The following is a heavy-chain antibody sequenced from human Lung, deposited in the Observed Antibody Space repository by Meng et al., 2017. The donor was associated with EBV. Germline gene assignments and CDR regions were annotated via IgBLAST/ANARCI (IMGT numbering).Heavy chain of an antibody. CDR1: VFSFSDHY. CDR2: SRNRPNSYTT. Sequence: VHLCRSGAAVFPHERSLSLSCASAVFSFSDHYMDWVRQVPGKGLEWVGRSRNRPNSYTTDYAASVKGRFTISRDASRNSLDLQMNSLQTEDTAVYYRVRGEGVTSPLEHWGQGALVTVSS. J-gene: IGHJ1*01. D-gene: IGHD1-26*01. V-gene: IGHV3-72*01. CDR3: VRGEGVTSPLEH.